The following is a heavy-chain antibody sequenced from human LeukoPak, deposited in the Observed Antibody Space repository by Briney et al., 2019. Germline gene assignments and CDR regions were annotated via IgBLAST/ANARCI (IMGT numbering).Heavy chain of an antibody. CDR2: INYSGST. V-gene: IGHV4-39*01. J-gene: IGHJ6*02. CDR1: GGSVSSTTYF. D-gene: IGHD6-6*01. CDR3: ARSDSSSSVFLGSYYGMDV. Sequence: SETLSLTCTVSGGSVSSTTYFWSWMRQPPGKGLEWIASINYSGSTYYNPSLKSRVTISVDTSKNQFSLKLSSVTAADTAVYYCARSDSSSSVFLGSYYGMDVWGQGTAVTVSS.